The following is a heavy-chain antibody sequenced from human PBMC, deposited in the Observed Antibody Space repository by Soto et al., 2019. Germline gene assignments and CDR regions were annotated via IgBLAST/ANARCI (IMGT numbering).Heavy chain of an antibody. D-gene: IGHD3-22*01. CDR1: GFTFSSYA. CDR3: AKGDLYDSSGYYFDY. CDR2: ISGSGGST. V-gene: IGHV3-23*01. Sequence: GGSLRLSCAASGFTFSSYAMSWVRQAPGKGLEWVSAISGSGGSTYYADSVKGRFTISRDNSKNTLYLQMNSLRAEDTAGYYCAKGDLYDSSGYYFDYWGQGTLVTVSS. J-gene: IGHJ4*02.